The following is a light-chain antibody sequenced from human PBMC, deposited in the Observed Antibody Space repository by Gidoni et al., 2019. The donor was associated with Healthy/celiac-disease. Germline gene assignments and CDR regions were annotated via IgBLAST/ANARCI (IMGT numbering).Light chain of an antibody. CDR1: NIGSKS. J-gene: IGLJ2*01. CDR3: QVWDSSSDLV. V-gene: IGLV3-21*04. CDR2: YDS. Sequence: SYVLTQPPSVSVAPGKTARITCGGNNIGSKSVHWYQQKPGQAPVLVIYYDSDRPSGIPARFSGSNSGNTATLTISRVEAGDEADYYCQVWDSSSDLVFGGGTKLTVL.